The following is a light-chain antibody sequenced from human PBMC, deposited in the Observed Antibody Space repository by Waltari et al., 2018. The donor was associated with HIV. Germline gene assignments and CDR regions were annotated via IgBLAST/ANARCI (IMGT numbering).Light chain of an antibody. CDR2: KAS. CDR3: QQYNIDFYT. J-gene: IGKJ3*01. Sequence: DIRMTQSPSTLSASVGDRVTIPCLASQNINSWLAWYQQRPGKAPRLLIHKASNLEFGVPSRFSGGGSGTEFNLTIDSLQPEDFATYYCQQYNIDFYTFGQGTKV. CDR1: QNINSW. V-gene: IGKV1-5*03.